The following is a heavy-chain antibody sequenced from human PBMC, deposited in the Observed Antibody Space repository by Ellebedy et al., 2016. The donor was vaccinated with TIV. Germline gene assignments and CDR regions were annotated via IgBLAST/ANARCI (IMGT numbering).Heavy chain of an antibody. D-gene: IGHD2-2*01. CDR1: GFTFSSYD. CDR3: ANVPVGFCSTVPCPYFDD. Sequence: GESLKISCAASGFTFSSYDMHWVRQAPGKELAWVAVISYDGTKRYYVDSVKGRFTISRDDSKKTLSLELNSLRPEDAAVHYCANVPVGFCSTVPCPYFDDWGLGTLVTVSS. CDR2: ISYDGTKR. V-gene: IGHV3-30*18. J-gene: IGHJ4*02.